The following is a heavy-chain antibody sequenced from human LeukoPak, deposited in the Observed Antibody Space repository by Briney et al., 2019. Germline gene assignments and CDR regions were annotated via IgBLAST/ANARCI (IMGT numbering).Heavy chain of an antibody. V-gene: IGHV3-21*01. CDR1: GFTFGSYS. J-gene: IGHJ4*02. CDR2: IDTASNT. Sequence: PGGSLRLSCAASGFTFGSYSINWVRQAPGKGLEWVSSIDTASNTFYADSVKGRFTISRDNAKNSLYLQMNSLRAEDTAVYYCARDLVEYQPLIGYWGQGTLVTVSS. CDR3: ARDLVEYQPLIGY. D-gene: IGHD2-2*01.